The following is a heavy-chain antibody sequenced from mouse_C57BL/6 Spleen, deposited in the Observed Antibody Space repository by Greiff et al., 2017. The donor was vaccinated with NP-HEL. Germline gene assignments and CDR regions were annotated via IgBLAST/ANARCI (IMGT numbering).Heavy chain of an antibody. CDR1: GFTFSDYY. CDR2: INYDGSST. D-gene: IGHD1-1*01. Sequence: EVKVVESEGGLVQPGSSMKLSCTASGFTFSDYYMAWVRQVPEKGLEWVANINYDGSSTYYLDSLKSRFIISRDNAKNILYLQMSSLKSEDTATYYCARGPLLRRYPSYWYFDVWGTGTTVTVSS. J-gene: IGHJ1*03. CDR3: ARGPLLRRYPSYWYFDV. V-gene: IGHV5-16*01.